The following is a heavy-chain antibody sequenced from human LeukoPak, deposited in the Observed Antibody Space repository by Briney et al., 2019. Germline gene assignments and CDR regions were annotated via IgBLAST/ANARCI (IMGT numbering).Heavy chain of an antibody. CDR3: ARGTLYSGWSYYFDY. V-gene: IGHV4-39*07. J-gene: IGHJ4*02. D-gene: IGHD6-19*01. Sequence: PSETLSLTCTVSGGSISSYYWGWIRQPPGKAPEWIGSVYYSGTTSYNPSLKSRVTISVDMSKNHFSLRLSSVTAADTAMYYCARGTLYSGWSYYFDYWGQGSQVTVSS. CDR2: VYYSGTT. CDR1: GGSISSYY.